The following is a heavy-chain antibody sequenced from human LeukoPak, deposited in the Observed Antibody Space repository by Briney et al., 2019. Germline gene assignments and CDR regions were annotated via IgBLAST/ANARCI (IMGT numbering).Heavy chain of an antibody. CDR3: AKESGKFDY. CDR1: GINFADYA. CDR2: ISADGGST. Sequence: GGSLRLSCVVSGINFADYAMHWVRQPPGKGLEWVSLISADGGSTFSADSVKGRISISRDNSKNSLYLQMNSLRSEDTAMYYCAKESGKFDYWGQGTLVAVSS. J-gene: IGHJ4*02. V-gene: IGHV3-43*02.